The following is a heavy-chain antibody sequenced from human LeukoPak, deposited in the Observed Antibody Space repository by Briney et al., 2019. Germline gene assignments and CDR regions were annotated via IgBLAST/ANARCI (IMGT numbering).Heavy chain of an antibody. D-gene: IGHD6-13*01. CDR2: IYSGGST. V-gene: IGHV3-53*01. J-gene: IGHJ6*03. Sequence: GGSLRLSCAASGFTFSSNYMSWVRQAPGKGLEWVSVIYSGGSTYYSDSVKGRFTIFRDNSKNTLYLQMNSLRAEDTAVYYCARRIIAAAGTGYYYYYYMDVWGKGTTVTVSS. CDR1: GFTFSSNY. CDR3: ARRIIAAAGTGYYYYYYMDV.